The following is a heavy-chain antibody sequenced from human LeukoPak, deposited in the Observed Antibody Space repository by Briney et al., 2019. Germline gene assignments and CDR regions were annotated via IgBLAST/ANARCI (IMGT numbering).Heavy chain of an antibody. CDR1: GFTVSSNY. D-gene: IGHD5-24*01. J-gene: IGHJ4*02. CDR3: ARGDGYNFFDC. V-gene: IGHV3-53*01. CDR2: IYPTSTT. Sequence: GGSLRLSCAASGFTVSSNYMSWVRQAPGKGLEWVSVIYPTSTTYYADSVKGRFTVSRDNSKNTLSLQMNGLRAEDTALYYCARGDGYNFFDCWGQGTLVTVSS.